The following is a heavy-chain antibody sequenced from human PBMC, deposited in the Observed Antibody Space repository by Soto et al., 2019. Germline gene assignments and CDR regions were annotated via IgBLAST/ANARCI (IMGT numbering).Heavy chain of an antibody. V-gene: IGHV1-69*01. D-gene: IGHD3-9*01. CDR3: ARDPRSNYDILTADYAFDI. CDR2: IIPIFGTA. J-gene: IGHJ3*02. Sequence: QVQLVQSGAEVKKPGSSVKVSCKASGGTFSSYAISWVRQAPGQGLEWMGGIIPIFGTANYAQKVQGRVTITADESTSTAYMELSSLRSEDTAVYYCARDPRSNYDILTADYAFDIWGQGTMVTVSS. CDR1: GGTFSSYA.